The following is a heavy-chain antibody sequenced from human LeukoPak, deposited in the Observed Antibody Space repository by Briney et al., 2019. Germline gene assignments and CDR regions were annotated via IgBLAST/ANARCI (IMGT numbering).Heavy chain of an antibody. J-gene: IGHJ4*02. Sequence: GGSLRLSCAASGSTFSSYSMNWVRQAPGKGLEWVSSISSSSSYIYYADSVKGRFTISRDNAKNSLYLQMNSLRAEDTAVYYCARDFTPIVVVPAAMDYWGQGTLVTVSS. CDR1: GSTFSSYS. CDR3: ARDFTPIVVVPAAMDY. V-gene: IGHV3-21*01. D-gene: IGHD2-2*01. CDR2: ISSSSSYI.